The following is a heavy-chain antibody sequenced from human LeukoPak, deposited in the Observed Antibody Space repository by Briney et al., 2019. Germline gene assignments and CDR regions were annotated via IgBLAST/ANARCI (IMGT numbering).Heavy chain of an antibody. V-gene: IGHV3-23*01. CDR2: ISGSGSGGST. Sequence: GGSLRLSCAASGFTFSHSAMSWVRQAPGKGLEWVSNISGSGSGGSTYYADSVKGRFTISRDNSKNTLYLQMNSLRAEDTAVYYCAKSGYNRFDYWGQGTLVTVSS. CDR1: GFTFSHSA. D-gene: IGHD5-24*01. CDR3: AKSGYNRFDY. J-gene: IGHJ4*02.